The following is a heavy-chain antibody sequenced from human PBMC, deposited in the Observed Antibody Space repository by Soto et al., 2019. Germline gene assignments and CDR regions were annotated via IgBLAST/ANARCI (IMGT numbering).Heavy chain of an antibody. CDR3: ARDKDSSSSAWFDP. CDR2: IIPIFGTA. Sequence: SVKVSCKASGGAFSSYSISWVRQAPGQGLEWMGGIIPIFGTANYAQKFQGRVTITADESTSTAYMELSSLRSEDTAVYYCARDKDSSSSAWFDPWGQGTLVTVSS. CDR1: GGAFSSYS. D-gene: IGHD6-6*01. J-gene: IGHJ5*02. V-gene: IGHV1-69*13.